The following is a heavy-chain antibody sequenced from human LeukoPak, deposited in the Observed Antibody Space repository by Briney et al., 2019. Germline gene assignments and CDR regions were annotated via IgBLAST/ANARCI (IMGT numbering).Heavy chain of an antibody. D-gene: IGHD6-13*01. CDR2: ISSSSSTI. Sequence: GGSLRLSCAASGFTFSSYSMNWVRQAPGKGLEWVSYISSSSSTIYYADSVKGRFTISRDNAKNSLYLQMNSLRAEDTAVYYRARDNGVAAGSGDYWGQGTLVTVSS. CDR1: GFTFSSYS. CDR3: ARDNGVAAGSGDY. J-gene: IGHJ4*02. V-gene: IGHV3-48*01.